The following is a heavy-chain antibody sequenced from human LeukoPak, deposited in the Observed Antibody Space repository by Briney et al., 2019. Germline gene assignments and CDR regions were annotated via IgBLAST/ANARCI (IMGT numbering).Heavy chain of an antibody. CDR1: GFTFSSYS. D-gene: IGHD3-10*01. V-gene: IGHV3-21*01. J-gene: IGHJ3*02. CDR2: ISSSSSYI. CDR3: ARVGRMWFGDNSDAFDI. Sequence: GGSLRLSCAASGFTFSSYSMNWVRQAPGKGLEWVSSISSSSSYIYYADSVKGRFTISRDNAKNSLYLQMNSLRAEDTAVYYCARVGRMWFGDNSDAFDIWGQGTMVTVSS.